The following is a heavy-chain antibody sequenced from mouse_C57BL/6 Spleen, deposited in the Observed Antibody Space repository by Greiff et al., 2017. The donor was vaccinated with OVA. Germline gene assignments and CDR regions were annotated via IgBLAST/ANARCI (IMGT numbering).Heavy chain of an antibody. CDR3: ARGGIFYAYSYWYFDV. CDR1: GYTFTSYD. Sequence: VQLQESGPELVKPGASVKLSCKASGYTFTSYDINWVKQRPGQGLEWIGWIYPRDGSTKYNEKFKGKATLTVDTSSSTAYMELHSLTSDDSAVYFFARGGIFYAYSYWYFDVWGTGTTVTVSS. V-gene: IGHV1-85*01. J-gene: IGHJ1*03. CDR2: IYPRDGST. D-gene: IGHD2-2*01.